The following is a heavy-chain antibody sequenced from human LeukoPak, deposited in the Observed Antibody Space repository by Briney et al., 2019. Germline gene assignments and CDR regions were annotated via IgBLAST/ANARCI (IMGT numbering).Heavy chain of an antibody. D-gene: IGHD2-15*01. J-gene: IGHJ4*02. Sequence: GGSLRLSCAASGFIVSSKYLSWVRQAPGKGLEWVSVIYSDGNTNYADSVRRRFSTSRDNSENTVYLQMNSLRVEDTGLYYCAARDISKWYSYWGQGTLVTVSS. CDR3: AARDISKWYSY. CDR2: IYSDGNT. V-gene: IGHV3-53*01. CDR1: GFIVSSKY.